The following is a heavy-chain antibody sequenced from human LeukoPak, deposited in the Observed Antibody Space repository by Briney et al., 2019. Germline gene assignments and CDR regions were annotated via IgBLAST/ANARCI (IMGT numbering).Heavy chain of an antibody. J-gene: IGHJ4*02. CDR1: GGSFSGYY. V-gene: IGHV4-34*01. Sequence: SETLSLTCAVYGGSFSGYYWSWIRQPPGKGLEWIGEINHSGSTNYNPSLKSRVTISVDTSKNQFSPKLSSVTAADAAVYYCARGVATDYWGQGTLVTVSS. CDR2: INHSGST. D-gene: IGHD2-15*01. CDR3: ARGVATDY.